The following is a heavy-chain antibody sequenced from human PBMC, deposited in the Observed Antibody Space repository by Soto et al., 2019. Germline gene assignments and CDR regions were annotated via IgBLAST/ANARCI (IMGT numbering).Heavy chain of an antibody. V-gene: IGHV1-46*01. CDR1: GYIFSNYY. D-gene: IGHD3-10*01. J-gene: IGHJ3*02. Sequence: QVQLVQSGAEVKEPGTSVKVSCKASGYIFSNYYMHWVRQAPGQGLEWMGVFNPSGDTTHYAQSFQDRVSVARDTSTSTVYMELSTLTSEDTAVYYCSRRGMSKVGFDTWGQGTMVTVSS. CDR3: SRRGMSKVGFDT. CDR2: FNPSGDTT.